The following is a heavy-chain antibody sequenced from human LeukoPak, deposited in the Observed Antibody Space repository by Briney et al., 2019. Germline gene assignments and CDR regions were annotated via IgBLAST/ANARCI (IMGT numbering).Heavy chain of an antibody. CDR1: GFTFSSYA. J-gene: IGHJ4*02. D-gene: IGHD3-16*01. Sequence: GGSLRLSCAASGFTFSSYAMSWVRQAPGKRLEWVSGITGSAGSTYYADSVKGRFTISRDNSKNTLYLQMNSLGAEDTAVYYCAKDIRYSAYLAIFDYWGQGTLVTVSS. V-gene: IGHV3-23*01. CDR2: ITGSAGST. CDR3: AKDIRYSAYLAIFDY.